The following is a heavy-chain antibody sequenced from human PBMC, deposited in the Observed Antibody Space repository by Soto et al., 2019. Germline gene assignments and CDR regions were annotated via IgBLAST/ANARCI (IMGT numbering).Heavy chain of an antibody. Sequence: KESGPTLVKPTQTLTLTCTFSGFSLSTSGVGVGWIRQPPGKALEWLALIYWDDDKRYSPSLKSRLTITKDTSKNQVVLTMTNMDPVDTATYYCAHRKYSNKSYYYYYGMDVWGQGTTVTVSS. CDR2: IYWDDDK. CDR3: AHRKYSNKSYYYYYGMDV. CDR1: GFSLSTSGVG. V-gene: IGHV2-5*02. J-gene: IGHJ6*02. D-gene: IGHD4-4*01.